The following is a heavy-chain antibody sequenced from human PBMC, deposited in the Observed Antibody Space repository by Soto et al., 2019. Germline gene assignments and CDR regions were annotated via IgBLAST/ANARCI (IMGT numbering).Heavy chain of an antibody. CDR3: ASCGGDCYSPYYFDY. CDR1: GGTFSSYA. D-gene: IGHD2-21*02. J-gene: IGHJ4*02. Sequence: SVEVSCKASGGTFSSYAISWVRQAPGQGLEWMGGIIPIFGTANYAQKFQGRVTITADESTSTAYMELSSLRSEDTAVYYCASCGGDCYSPYYFDYWGQGTLVTVSS. CDR2: IIPIFGTA. V-gene: IGHV1-69*13.